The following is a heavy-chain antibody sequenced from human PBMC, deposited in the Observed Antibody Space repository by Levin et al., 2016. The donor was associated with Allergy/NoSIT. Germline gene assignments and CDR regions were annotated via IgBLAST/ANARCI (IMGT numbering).Heavy chain of an antibody. CDR1: GFSFITFH. Sequence: ASVKVSCKASGFSFITFHMQWVRQAPGQGLEWMGWINPYNGDTKISQRFQDRVTMTRVTSIKTAYMELNRLTPDDTAVYYCASGSAVDIWGQGTKVTVSS. CDR2: INPYNGDT. CDR3: ASGSAVDI. D-gene: IGHD1-14*01. V-gene: IGHV1-2*02. J-gene: IGHJ3*02.